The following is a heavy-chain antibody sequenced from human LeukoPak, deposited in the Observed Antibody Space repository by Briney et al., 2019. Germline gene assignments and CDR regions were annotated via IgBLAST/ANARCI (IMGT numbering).Heavy chain of an antibody. V-gene: IGHV4-59*08. CDR1: GGSLSGFY. CDR2: IYYSGTT. CDR3: VRHKPAWRGAFDI. J-gene: IGHJ3*02. Sequence: PSETLSLTCSVSGGSLSGFYWSWLRQSPEKGLEYIGYIYYSGTTSHNPSLRGRVTISVDTSKNQFSLKLTSVTAADTAVYYCVRHKPAWRGAFDIWGQGTMVTVSS. D-gene: IGHD3-3*01.